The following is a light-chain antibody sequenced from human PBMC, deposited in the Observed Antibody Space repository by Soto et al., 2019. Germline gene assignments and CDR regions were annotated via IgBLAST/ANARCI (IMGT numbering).Light chain of an antibody. CDR2: DAS. CDR3: RQRGSSACT. Sequence: EIVLTQSPATLSLSPGERATLSCRASQSIRSNLAWYQHKPGQAPRLLIYDASTRATGIPGRFSGSGSGTDFTLSISNLEPDDFAVYYCRQRGSSACTFGQGAKVEIK. V-gene: IGKV3-11*01. CDR1: QSIRSN. J-gene: IGKJ1*01.